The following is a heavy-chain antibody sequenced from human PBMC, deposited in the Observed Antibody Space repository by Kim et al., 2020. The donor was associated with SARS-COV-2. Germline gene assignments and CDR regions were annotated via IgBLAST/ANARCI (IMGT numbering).Heavy chain of an antibody. V-gene: IGHV4-31*03. CDR3: AREVDTAMVTPSGGMDV. D-gene: IGHD5-18*01. Sequence: SETLSLTCTVSGGSISSGGYYWIWIRQHPGKGLEWIGYIYYSGSTYYNPSLKSRVTISVDTSKNQFSLKLSSVTAEDTAVYYCAREVDTAMVTPSGGMDVWGQGTTVTVSS. CDR1: GGSISSGGYY. J-gene: IGHJ6*02. CDR2: IYYSGST.